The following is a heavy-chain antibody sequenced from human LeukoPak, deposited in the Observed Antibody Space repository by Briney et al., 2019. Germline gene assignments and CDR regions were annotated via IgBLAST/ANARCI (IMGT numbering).Heavy chain of an antibody. V-gene: IGHV4-39*01. Sequence: SSETLSLTCTVSGGSISSSSYYWGWIRQPPGKGLEWIGSIYYSGSTYYNPSLKSRVTISVDTSKNQFSLKLSSVTAADTAAYYCASPYYYDSSGYFPIGYWGQGTLVTVSS. D-gene: IGHD3-22*01. CDR2: IYYSGST. CDR1: GGSISSSSYY. J-gene: IGHJ4*02. CDR3: ASPYYYDSSGYFPIGY.